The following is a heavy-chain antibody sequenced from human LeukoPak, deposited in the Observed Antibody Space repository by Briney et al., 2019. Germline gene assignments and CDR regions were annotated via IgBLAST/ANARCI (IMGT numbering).Heavy chain of an antibody. J-gene: IGHJ5*02. CDR2: INPNSGGT. CDR3: ASEGDGNNLYSYFDP. D-gene: IGHD5-24*01. Sequence: ASVKVSCKASGYTFTNYGISWVRQAPGQGLEWMGWINPNSGGTNYAQKFQGRLTMTWDTSISTGYMDLTWLKSDDTAVYYCASEGDGNNLYSYFDPWGQGTLVTVSS. V-gene: IGHV1-2*02. CDR1: GYTFTNYG.